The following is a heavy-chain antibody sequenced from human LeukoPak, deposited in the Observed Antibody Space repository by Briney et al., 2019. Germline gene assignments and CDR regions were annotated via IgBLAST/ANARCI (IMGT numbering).Heavy chain of an antibody. Sequence: SETPSLTYAVYGGSLSGYYWSWIRQPPGRGLEWIGEINRSGSANYNPSLKSRVTVSVDTSKNQFSLKLSSVTAADTAVYYCARAHYGTASPAGGLWGQGTLVTVAS. CDR1: GGSLSGYY. D-gene: IGHD1-1*01. V-gene: IGHV4-34*01. CDR3: ARAHYGTASPAGGL. J-gene: IGHJ4*02. CDR2: INRSGSA.